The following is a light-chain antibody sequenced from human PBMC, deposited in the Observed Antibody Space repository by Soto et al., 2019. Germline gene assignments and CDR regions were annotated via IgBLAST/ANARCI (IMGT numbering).Light chain of an antibody. CDR1: QSVSSN. CDR3: QQRSDWPWT. V-gene: IGKV3-11*01. Sequence: ENVFTQSPGTLSLSPGERATLSCRASQSVSSNLAWYRQKPGQAPRLLIYDSSNRAAGIPARFSGSGSGTDFTLTVSSLEPEDFVVYYCQQRSDWPWTFGQGTKVDIK. J-gene: IGKJ1*01. CDR2: DSS.